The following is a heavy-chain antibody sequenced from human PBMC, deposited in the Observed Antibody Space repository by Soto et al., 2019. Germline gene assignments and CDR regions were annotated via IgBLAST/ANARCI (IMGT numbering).Heavy chain of an antibody. CDR2: ISTTSTYI. CDR3: VRDYVMDV. J-gene: IGHJ6*02. CDR1: GFTFSGDA. D-gene: IGHD3-10*02. Sequence: WGSLRLSCAASGFTFSGDAINWVRQAPGKGLEWVSSISTTSTYIYYAESVKGRFTISRDNANNSLHLQMNSLRAEDTAVYYCVRDYVMDVWGQGTTVTVSS. V-gene: IGHV3-21*01.